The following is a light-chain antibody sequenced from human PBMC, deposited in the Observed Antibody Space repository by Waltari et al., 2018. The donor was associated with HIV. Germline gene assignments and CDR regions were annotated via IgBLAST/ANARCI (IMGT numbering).Light chain of an antibody. CDR1: STTFGSYIL. V-gene: IGLV2-23*01. CDR2: DDS. J-gene: IGLJ3*02. Sequence: QSALTQPASVSGSLGQSITISCTGASTTFGSYILVSWYQNRPGQAPTLIIYDDSKRPLGISSRFSGSKSGNTASLTISGLQSEDEADYYCCSYGGDDTLVFGGGTKLTAL. CDR3: CSYGGDDTLV.